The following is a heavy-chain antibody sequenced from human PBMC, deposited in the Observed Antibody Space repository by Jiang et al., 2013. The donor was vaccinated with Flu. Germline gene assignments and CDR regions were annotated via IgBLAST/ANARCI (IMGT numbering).Heavy chain of an antibody. CDR3: AKDRQTVPPSLGWFDP. D-gene: IGHD7-27*01. CDR2: IRYDGSNK. J-gene: IGHJ5*02. CDR1: GFTFSSYG. V-gene: IGHV3-30*02. Sequence: QVQLVESGGGVVQPGGSLRLSCAASGFTFSSYGMHWVRQAPGKGLEWVAFIRYDGSNKYYADSVKGRFTISRDNSKNTLYLQMNSLRAEDTAVYYCAKDRQTVPPSLGWFDPWGQGTLVTVSS.